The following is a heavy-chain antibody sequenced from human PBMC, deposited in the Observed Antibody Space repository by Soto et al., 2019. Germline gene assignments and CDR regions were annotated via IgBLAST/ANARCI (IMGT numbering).Heavy chain of an antibody. D-gene: IGHD3-10*02. J-gene: IGHJ5*01. CDR2: IYYSGST. Sequence: PSETLSLTCTVSGGSISSYYWSWIRQPPGKGLEWIGYIYYSGSTNYNPSLKSRVTISVDTSKNQFSLKLSSVTAADTAVYYCARSLFGWRIRFASSGQRSLVPVSS. V-gene: IGHV4-59*01. CDR1: GGSISSYY. CDR3: ARSLFGWRIRFAS.